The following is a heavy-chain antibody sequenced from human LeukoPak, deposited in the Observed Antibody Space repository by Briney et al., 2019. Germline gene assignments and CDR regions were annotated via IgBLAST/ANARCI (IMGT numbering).Heavy chain of an antibody. J-gene: IGHJ4*02. V-gene: IGHV3-11*01. Sequence: GGSLRLSYAASGFTFSDYYMSWIRQAPGKGLEEVSYISSSGSTIYYADSVKGRFTISRDNDKNPLYLQMHSQSAEHTAVYYCARGGDCGVYWGQGTLVTVSS. CDR2: ISSSGSTI. CDR1: GFTFSDYY. CDR3: ARGGDCGVY. D-gene: IGHD2-21*02.